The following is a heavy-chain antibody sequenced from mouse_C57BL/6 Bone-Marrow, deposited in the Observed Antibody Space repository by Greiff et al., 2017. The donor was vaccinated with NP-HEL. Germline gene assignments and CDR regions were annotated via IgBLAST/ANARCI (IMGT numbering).Heavy chain of an antibody. CDR1: GYSITSDY. CDR3: ARRQPDYFDY. D-gene: IGHD6-1*01. J-gene: IGHJ2*01. CDR2: ISYSGST. V-gene: IGHV3-8*01. Sequence: DVKLQESGPGLAKPSQTLSLTCSVTGYSITSDYWNWVRKFPGNKLEYMGYISYSGSTYYNPSLNSRISITRDTSKNQYYLQLNSGTTEDTATYYCARRQPDYFDYWGQGTTLTVSS.